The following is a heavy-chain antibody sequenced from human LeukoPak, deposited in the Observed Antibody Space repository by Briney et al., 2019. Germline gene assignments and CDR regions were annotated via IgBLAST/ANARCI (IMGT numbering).Heavy chain of an antibody. CDR2: INHSGST. V-gene: IGHV4-34*01. D-gene: IGHD1-26*01. CDR3: ARGIVGARPFDH. CDR1: GGSFSGYY. J-gene: IGHJ4*02. Sequence: LKPSETLSLTCAVYGGSFSGYYWSWIRQPPGKGLEWIGEINHSGSTNYNPSLKSRVTISVDTSKNQFSLKLSSVTAADTAVYYCARGIVGARPFDHWGQGTLVTVSS.